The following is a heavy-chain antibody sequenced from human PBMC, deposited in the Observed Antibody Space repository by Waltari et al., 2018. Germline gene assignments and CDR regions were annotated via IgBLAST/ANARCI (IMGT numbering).Heavy chain of an antibody. CDR3: ARGISQWLDRAKYNWFDP. CDR2: MNPNSGNT. Sequence: QVQLVQSGAEVKKPGASVKVSCKASGYTFTSYDINWVRQATGQGLEWMGWMNPNSGNTGYAQKFQGRVTMTRNTSISTAYMELSSLRSEDTAVYYCARGISQWLDRAKYNWFDPWGQGTLVTVSS. D-gene: IGHD6-19*01. V-gene: IGHV1-8*01. CDR1: GYTFTSYD. J-gene: IGHJ5*02.